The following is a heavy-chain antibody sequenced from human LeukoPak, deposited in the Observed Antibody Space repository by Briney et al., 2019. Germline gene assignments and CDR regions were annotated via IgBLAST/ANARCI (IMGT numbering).Heavy chain of an antibody. CDR2: IYHSGST. CDR1: GGSISNYF. V-gene: IGHV4-59*01. D-gene: IGHD6-19*01. Sequence: SETLSLTCNVSGGSISNYFWSWIRQPLGKGLEWIGYIYHSGSTNYNPSLKSRVTISVDTSKNQFSLKLTSVTAADTAVYFCARVTYSSGWSNFHFDYWGQGTLVTVSS. J-gene: IGHJ4*02. CDR3: ARVTYSSGWSNFHFDY.